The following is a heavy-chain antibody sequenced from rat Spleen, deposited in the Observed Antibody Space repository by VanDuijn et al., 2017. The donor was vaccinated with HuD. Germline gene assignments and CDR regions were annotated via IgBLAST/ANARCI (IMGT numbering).Heavy chain of an antibody. CDR2: ISSGGST. J-gene: IGHJ4*01. CDR1: GFSLTNYH. V-gene: IGHV2S12*01. D-gene: IGHD1-4*01. CDR3: TGDRHSPGVMDA. Sequence: QVQLKESGPGLVQPSQTLSLTCTVSGFSLTNYHVSWVRQPPGKGLEWIAAISSGGSTYYNSALKSRLSISRDTSKSQVFLKRNSLQTEDTAIYFCTGDRHSPGVMDAWGQGASVTVSS.